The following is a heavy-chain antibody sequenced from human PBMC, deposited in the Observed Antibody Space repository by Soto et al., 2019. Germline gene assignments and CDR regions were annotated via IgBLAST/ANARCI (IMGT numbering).Heavy chain of an antibody. CDR1: GFTFSGSA. Sequence: EVQLVESGGGLVQPGGSLTLSCAASGFTFSGSAMHWVRQASGKGLEWVGRIRSKANSYATAYAASVKGRFTISRDDSKNTAYLQMNSLKTEDTAVYYCTRLKTAAAGTGYYYYGMDVWGQGTTVTVSS. J-gene: IGHJ6*02. CDR2: IRSKANSYAT. D-gene: IGHD6-13*01. CDR3: TRLKTAAAGTGYYYYGMDV. V-gene: IGHV3-73*02.